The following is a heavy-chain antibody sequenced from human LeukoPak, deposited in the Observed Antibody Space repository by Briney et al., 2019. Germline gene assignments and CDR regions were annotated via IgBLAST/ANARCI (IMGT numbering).Heavy chain of an antibody. D-gene: IGHD3-16*01. CDR3: ARVGFGVAFDY. CDR2: IRYDGSTK. V-gene: IGHV3-30*02. J-gene: IGHJ4*02. CDR1: GFSFSGYG. Sequence: GGSLRLSCAASGFSFSGYGMHWVRQAPGKGLEWVTFIRYDGSTKSYADSVKGRFTIARDNSKNTLYLQMNSLRAEDTAVYYCARVGFGVAFDYWGQGTLVTVSS.